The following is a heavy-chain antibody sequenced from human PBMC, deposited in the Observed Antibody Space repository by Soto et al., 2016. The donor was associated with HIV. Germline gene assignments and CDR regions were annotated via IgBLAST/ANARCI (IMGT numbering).Heavy chain of an antibody. Sequence: EVNLLESGGGLVQPGGSLKLSCGASGFIFGNYAMSWVRQAPGKGLEWVSGISDSGGNTYYADSVKGRFTISRDNSKNTLYLQMNSLRAEDTAVYYCAKSPPSGYSVRSFDLWGRGTLVTVSS. V-gene: IGHV3-23*01. D-gene: IGHD3-22*01. CDR1: GFIFGNYA. CDR2: ISDSGGNT. CDR3: AKSPPSGYSVRSFDL. J-gene: IGHJ2*01.